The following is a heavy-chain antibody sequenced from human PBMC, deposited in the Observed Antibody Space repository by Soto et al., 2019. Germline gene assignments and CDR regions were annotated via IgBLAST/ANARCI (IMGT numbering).Heavy chain of an antibody. V-gene: IGHV4-4*02. CDR2: IYHSGST. D-gene: IGHD4-4*01. CDR3: ARMEGSTTVMGNYYYYGMDV. Sequence: QVQLQESGPGLVKPSGTLSLTCAVSGGSISSSNWWSRVRQPPGKGLEWIGEIYHSGSTNYNPSLKSRVTISVDKSKNQFSLKLSSVTAADTAVYYCARMEGSTTVMGNYYYYGMDVWGQGTTVTVSS. CDR1: GGSISSSNW. J-gene: IGHJ6*02.